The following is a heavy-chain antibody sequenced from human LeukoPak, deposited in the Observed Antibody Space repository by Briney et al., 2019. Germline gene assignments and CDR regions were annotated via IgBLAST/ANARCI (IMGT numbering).Heavy chain of an antibody. D-gene: IGHD2-15*01. CDR1: GFTFDDYA. CDR3: ARHTQAVPYYYYYMDV. CDR2: IYPGDSDT. V-gene: IGHV5-51*01. J-gene: IGHJ6*03. Sequence: PGGSLRLSCAVSGFTFDDYAMHWVRQVPGKGLEWMGIIYPGDSDTTYSPSFQGQVTISADKSISTAYLQWSSLKASDTAMYYCARHTQAVPYYYYYMDVWGKGTTVTVSS.